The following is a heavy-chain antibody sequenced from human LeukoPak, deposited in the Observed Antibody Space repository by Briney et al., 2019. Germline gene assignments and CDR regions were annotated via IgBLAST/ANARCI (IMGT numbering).Heavy chain of an antibody. CDR3: ARVLMVRGVFDAFDI. J-gene: IGHJ3*02. D-gene: IGHD3-10*01. V-gene: IGHV5-51*01. CDR2: IYAGDSDT. Sequence: GESLKISCQGSGSSFTSYWIGWVRQLPGKGLEWMGIIYAGDSDTRYSPSFQGQVTISADKSISTAYLQWSSLKASDTAMYYCARVLMVRGVFDAFDIWGQGTMVTVSS. CDR1: GSSFTSYW.